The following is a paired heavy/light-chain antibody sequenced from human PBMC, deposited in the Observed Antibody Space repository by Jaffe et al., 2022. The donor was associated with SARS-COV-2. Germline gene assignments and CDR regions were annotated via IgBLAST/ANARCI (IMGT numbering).Heavy chain of an antibody. J-gene: IGHJ6*02. V-gene: IGHV3-7*01. CDR2: IKEDESEK. Sequence: EVQLVESGGGLVQPGGSLRLSCTASGFTFSSYWMTWVRQAPGKGLEWVANIKEDESEKYYVDSVKGRFTISRDNAKNSLYVQMNSLRPEDTAVYYCARIRVGAYYGMDVWGQGTTVTVSS. CDR3: ARIRVGAYYGMDV. CDR1: GFTFSSYW. D-gene: IGHD3-16*01.
Light chain of an antibody. CDR2: KAS. V-gene: IGKV1-5*03. CDR1: QTISTW. J-gene: IGKJ2*01. Sequence: IQMTQSPSTLSASVGDRVTITCRASQTISTWMAWYQHKPGKAPKLLIYKASTLESGVPSRFSGSGSGTEFTLTISSLQPDDFATYYCQQYNSGFGQGTKLEIK. CDR3: QQYNSG.